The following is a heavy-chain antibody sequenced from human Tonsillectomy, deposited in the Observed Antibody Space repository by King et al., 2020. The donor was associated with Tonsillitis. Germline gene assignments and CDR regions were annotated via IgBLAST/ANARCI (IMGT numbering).Heavy chain of an antibody. CDR3: ARGVYDYLWGDYRQFDY. J-gene: IGHJ4*02. CDR2: IYYIGGT. D-gene: IGHD3-16*02. CDR1: GGSISSGDYY. Sequence: QLQESGPGLVKPSQTLSLTCTVSGGSISSGDYYWNWIRQPPGKGLEWVGVIYYIGGTYHNPSLKSRVSISVDTPKNQFSLRLSSVTAADTAVYYCARGVYDYLWGDYRQFDYWGQGTLVTVSS. V-gene: IGHV4-30-4*01.